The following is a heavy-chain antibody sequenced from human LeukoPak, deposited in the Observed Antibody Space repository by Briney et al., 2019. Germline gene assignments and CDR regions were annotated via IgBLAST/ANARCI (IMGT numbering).Heavy chain of an antibody. D-gene: IGHD6-13*01. CDR3: ATSGYSSSWYGYFDY. Sequence: GASVKVSFKASGYTFTGYYMRWVRQAPGQGLEWMGWINPNSGGTNYAQKFQGRVTMTRDTSISTAYMELSRLRSDDTAVYYCATSGYSSSWYGYFDYWGQGTLVTVSS. V-gene: IGHV1-2*02. CDR2: INPNSGGT. J-gene: IGHJ4*02. CDR1: GYTFTGYY.